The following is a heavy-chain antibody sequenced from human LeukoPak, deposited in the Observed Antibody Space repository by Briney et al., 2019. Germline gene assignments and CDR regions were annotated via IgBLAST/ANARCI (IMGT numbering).Heavy chain of an antibody. CDR1: GGSISSYY. V-gene: IGHV4-59*08. CDR2: IYYSGST. Sequence: PSETLSLTCTVSGGSISSYYWSWIRQPPGKGLEWIGYIYYSGSTNYNPSLKSRVTISVDTSKNQFSLKLSSVTAADTAVYYCARRYYGSGSYLIDPWGQGTLVTVSS. J-gene: IGHJ5*02. D-gene: IGHD3-10*01. CDR3: ARRYYGSGSYLIDP.